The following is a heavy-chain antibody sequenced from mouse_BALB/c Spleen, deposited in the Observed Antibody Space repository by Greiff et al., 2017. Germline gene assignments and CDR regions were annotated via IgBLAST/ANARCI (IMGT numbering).Heavy chain of an antibody. D-gene: IGHD2-4*01. CDR2: ISSGSSTI. CDR1: GFTFSSFG. CDR3: ARSFDYGMDY. Sequence: DVKLVESGGGLVQPGGSRKLSCAASGFTFSSFGMHWVRQAPEKGLEWVAYISSGSSTIYYADTVKGRFTISRDNPKNTLFLQMTSLRSEDTAMYYCARSFDYGMDYWGQGTSVTVSS. J-gene: IGHJ4*01. V-gene: IGHV5-17*02.